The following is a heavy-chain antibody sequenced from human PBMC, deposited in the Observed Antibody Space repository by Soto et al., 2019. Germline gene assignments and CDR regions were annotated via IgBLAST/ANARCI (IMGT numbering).Heavy chain of an antibody. D-gene: IGHD3-10*01. V-gene: IGHV4-4*02. CDR2: TFHDGTA. CDR1: GVSISSGNW. J-gene: IGHJ4*02. Sequence: SETLSLTCAVSGVSISSGNWWTWVRQSPQRGLEYIGETFHDGTANYYPSFERRVAISVDTSKNQFSLKLTSVTAADTAIYFCARLVYDTRLNYMYFDFWGQGTLVTVSS. CDR3: ARLVYDTRLNYMYFDF.